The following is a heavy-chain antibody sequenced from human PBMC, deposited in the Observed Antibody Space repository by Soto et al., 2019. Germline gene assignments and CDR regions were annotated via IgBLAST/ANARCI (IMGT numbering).Heavy chain of an antibody. CDR1: GYPVTAYY. V-gene: IGHV1-2*02. D-gene: IGHD3-3*01. Sequence: QLHLVQSGAVVKKPGASVTVSCSASGYPVTAYYMHWVRQAPGRGLEWMGGINPATGAAKYTQTVQGRVTMTRDTYTSTVFMELSGLKSEDTAVFYCARGGGVGVAGSAAFEMWGQGTLVTVSS. CDR3: ARGGGVGVAGSAAFEM. J-gene: IGHJ3*02. CDR2: INPATGAA.